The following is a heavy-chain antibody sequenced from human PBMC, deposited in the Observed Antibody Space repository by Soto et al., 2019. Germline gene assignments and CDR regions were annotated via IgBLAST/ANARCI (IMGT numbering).Heavy chain of an antibody. CDR3: ARDLTAAAGPFDP. CDR1: GYTFTSYA. Sequence: ASVKVSCKASGYTFTSYAMHWVRQAPGQRLEWMGWINAGNGNTKYSQKFQGRVTITRDTSASTAYMELSSLRSEDTAVYYCARDLTAAAGPFDPWGQGTLVTVSS. V-gene: IGHV1-3*01. CDR2: INAGNGNT. J-gene: IGHJ5*02. D-gene: IGHD6-13*01.